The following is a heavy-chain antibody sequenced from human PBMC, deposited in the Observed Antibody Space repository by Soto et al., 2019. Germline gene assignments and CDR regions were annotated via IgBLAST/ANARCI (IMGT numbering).Heavy chain of an antibody. V-gene: IGHV3-21*01. Sequence: GSLRLSCAASGFTFSSYSMNWVRQAPGKGLEWVSSISSSSTYIYYADSVKGRFTISRDNARNSLYLQMNSLRAEDTAVYYCERAPLAAAFDYWGQGTLVTVSS. CDR1: GFTFSSYS. D-gene: IGHD6-13*01. CDR2: ISSSSTYI. CDR3: ERAPLAAAFDY. J-gene: IGHJ4*02.